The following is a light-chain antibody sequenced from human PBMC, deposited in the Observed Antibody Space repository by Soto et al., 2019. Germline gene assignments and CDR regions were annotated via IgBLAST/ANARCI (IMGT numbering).Light chain of an antibody. CDR3: QQYGNSPRT. V-gene: IGKV3-20*01. CDR1: QTINRSF. CDR2: GAS. J-gene: IGKJ1*01. Sequence: ESVLTQSPGTLSLSPGERVSLSCRASQTINRSFLAWYQQKLGQAPRLLIYGASSRATGVPDRFSGSGSGTDFTLTISRLEPGDFAVYYCQQYGNSPRTFGQGTKVDIK.